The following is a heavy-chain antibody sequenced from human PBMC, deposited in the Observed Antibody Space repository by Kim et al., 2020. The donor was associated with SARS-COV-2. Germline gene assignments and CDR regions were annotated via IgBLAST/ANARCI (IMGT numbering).Heavy chain of an antibody. Sequence: SETLSLTCAVSGVSSSAYYWSWIRQPPGKGLEWVGEINRGGGTNYNPSLESRLTILIDTSKNHFSLQLSSMTAADTAVYYCSRFLNDCSSASCYHYWFDP. D-gene: IGHD2-2*01. CDR1: GVSSSAYY. J-gene: IGHJ5*02. V-gene: IGHV4-34*01. CDR2: INRGGGT. CDR3: SRFLNDCSSASCYHYWFDP.